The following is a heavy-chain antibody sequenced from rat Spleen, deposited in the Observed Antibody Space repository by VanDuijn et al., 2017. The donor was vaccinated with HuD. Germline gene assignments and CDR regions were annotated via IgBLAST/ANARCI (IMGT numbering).Heavy chain of an antibody. Sequence: QVQLKESGPGLVQPSQTLSLTCTVSGFSLTSNSVHWVRQPPGKGLEWMGGIWGDGSTDDNSALKSRLSISRDTSKSQVFLKINSLQTDDTAIYFCTISWGYYYDGSPQWFAYWGQGTLVTVSS. J-gene: IGHJ3*01. CDR3: TISWGYYYDGSPQWFAY. CDR2: IWGDGST. CDR1: GFSLTSNS. D-gene: IGHD1-12*03. V-gene: IGHV2-1*01.